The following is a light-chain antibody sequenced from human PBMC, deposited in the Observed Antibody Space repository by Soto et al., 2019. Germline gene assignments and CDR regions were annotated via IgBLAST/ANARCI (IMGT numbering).Light chain of an antibody. CDR1: RSNVGANT. J-gene: IGLJ2*01. CDR3: AAWDDSLNGPG. V-gene: IGLV1-44*01. CDR2: HNN. Sequence: QSVLTQPPSASGTPGQRVTISCSGSRSNVGANTVFWYQQFPGTAPKLLIYHNNQRPSGVPDRFSGSKSGTSASLAITGLQSEDEADYYCAAWDDSLNGPGFGGGTQLTVL.